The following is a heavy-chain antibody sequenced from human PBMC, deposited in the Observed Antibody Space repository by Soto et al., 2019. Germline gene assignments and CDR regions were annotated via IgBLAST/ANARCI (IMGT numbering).Heavy chain of an antibody. D-gene: IGHD6-13*01. Sequence: EVQLLESGGGLVQPGGSLRLSCVASGFSFSTYGLCWVRQAPGKGLEWVSFMTGTGATIYYAYSVKGRFTISRDNTKNTLLLDTTRLSGQGTAVYFCVKVIIAAAGLLAFDNWG. V-gene: IGHV3-23*01. CDR1: GFSFSTYG. J-gene: IGHJ3*02. CDR2: MTGTGATI. CDR3: VKVIIAAAGLLAFDN.